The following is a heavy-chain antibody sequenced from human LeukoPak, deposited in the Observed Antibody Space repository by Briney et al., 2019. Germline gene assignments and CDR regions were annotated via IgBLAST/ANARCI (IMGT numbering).Heavy chain of an antibody. V-gene: IGHV3-49*04. D-gene: IGHD3-22*01. Sequence: GGSLRLSCTASGFTFGDYAMSWVRQAPGKGLEWVGFIRSKAYGGTTEYAASVKGRFTISRDDSKSIAYLQMNSLKTEDTAVYYCTRDDYYDSSGYYYVNYWGQGTLVTVSS. CDR2: IRSKAYGGTT. CDR3: TRDDYYDSSGYYYVNY. CDR1: GFTFGDYA. J-gene: IGHJ4*02.